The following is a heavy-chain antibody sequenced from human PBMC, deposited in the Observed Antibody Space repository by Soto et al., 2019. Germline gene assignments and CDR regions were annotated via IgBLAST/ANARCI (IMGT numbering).Heavy chain of an antibody. CDR2: IMPGSSHI. CDR1: GFTFSGSA. J-gene: IGHJ2*01. V-gene: IGHV3-21*05. D-gene: IGHD4-4*01. CDR3: ARPLWRDDYNWGYFDL. Sequence: GGSLRLSCATSGFTFSGSAIHWVRQAPGKGLEWVSYIMPGSSHIFYADSVKGRFTISRDNSKNTLYLQMNSLRTEDTAAYYCARPLWRDDYNWGYFDLWGRGTLVTVSS.